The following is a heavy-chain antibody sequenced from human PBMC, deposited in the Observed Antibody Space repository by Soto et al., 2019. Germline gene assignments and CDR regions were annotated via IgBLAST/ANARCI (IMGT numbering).Heavy chain of an antibody. V-gene: IGHV3-53*02. J-gene: IGHJ6*02. D-gene: IGHD1-26*01. CDR2: TFTGGST. Sequence: EVQLVETGGGLIQPGGSLRLSCLASGFSVTTNYIIWVRQPPGKGLEWVSTTFTGGSTHYADSVKGRFSISRDNSKNTVYLQMNNLRVEDTAVYYCAKKPPSSTQGWDFGMDVWGQGTTVSVSS. CDR1: GFSVTTNY. CDR3: AKKPPSSTQGWDFGMDV.